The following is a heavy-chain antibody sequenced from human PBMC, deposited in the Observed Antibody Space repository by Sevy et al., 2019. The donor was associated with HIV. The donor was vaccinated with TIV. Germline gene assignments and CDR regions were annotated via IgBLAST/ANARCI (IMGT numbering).Heavy chain of an antibody. D-gene: IGHD5-12*01. J-gene: IGHJ4*02. CDR3: ARDRYSGYGVDY. Sequence: ASVKVSCKASGYTFTNYYIHWVRQAPGQGLEWMVIINPSGGSTTYAKKFQGRVTMTRDTSTGTVYMQLSSLRSEDTAAYYCARDRYSGYGVDYWGQGTLVTVSS. V-gene: IGHV1-46*03. CDR2: INPSGGST. CDR1: GYTFTNYY.